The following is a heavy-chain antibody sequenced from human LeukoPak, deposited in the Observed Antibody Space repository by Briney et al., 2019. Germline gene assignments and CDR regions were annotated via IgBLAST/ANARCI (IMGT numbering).Heavy chain of an antibody. CDR3: ARDELLYDY. D-gene: IGHD3-10*01. J-gene: IGHJ4*02. Sequence: GGSLKLSVEPPGFTFIDYNRSGFRRAPGKGREWVSYISSSGSTIYYADSVKGRFTISRDNAKNSLYLQMNSLRAEDTAVYYCARDELLYDYWGQGTLVTVSS. CDR2: ISSSGSTI. CDR1: GFTFIDYN. V-gene: IGHV3-11*01.